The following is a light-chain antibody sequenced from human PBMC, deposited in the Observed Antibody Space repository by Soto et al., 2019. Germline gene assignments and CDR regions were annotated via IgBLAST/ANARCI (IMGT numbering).Light chain of an antibody. CDR3: QQYGSLIT. V-gene: IGKV3-20*01. Sequence: EIVLTQSPGTLSLPPGDRATVSCRAGQTVPSNYVAWYQHKPGQAPRLLIHGASTRAAGISDRFSGSGSGTDFTLTISRLEPEDFAVYYCQQYGSLITFGGGTKVDIK. J-gene: IGKJ4*01. CDR2: GAS. CDR1: QTVPSNY.